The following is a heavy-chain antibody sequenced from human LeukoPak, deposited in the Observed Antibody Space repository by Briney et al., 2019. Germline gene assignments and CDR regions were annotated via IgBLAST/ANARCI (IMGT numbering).Heavy chain of an antibody. Sequence: GGSLRLSCAASGVTFTSYSMNWVRQAPGKGLEWVSTISGGGGSTYYADSVKGRFTISRDNSKNTLYLQVNSLRAEDTAVYYCAKGGKWDVTPFDYWGQGTLVTVSS. D-gene: IGHD1-26*01. J-gene: IGHJ4*02. V-gene: IGHV3-23*01. CDR3: AKGGKWDVTPFDY. CDR2: ISGGGGST. CDR1: GVTFTSYS.